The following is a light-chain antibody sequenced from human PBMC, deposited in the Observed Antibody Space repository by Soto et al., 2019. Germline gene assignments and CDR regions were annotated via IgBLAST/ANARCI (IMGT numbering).Light chain of an antibody. J-gene: IGLJ1*01. CDR1: SSDVGAYNF. CDR3: SSYAGSTAFYV. V-gene: IGLV2-8*01. Sequence: QSALTQPPSASGSPGQSVTISCTGTSSDVGAYNFVSWYQQLPGKAPRLMIYQVTKRPSGVPYRFSGSKSGNTASLTVSGLQAEDEADYYCSSYAGSTAFYVFGTGTKVTVL. CDR2: QVT.